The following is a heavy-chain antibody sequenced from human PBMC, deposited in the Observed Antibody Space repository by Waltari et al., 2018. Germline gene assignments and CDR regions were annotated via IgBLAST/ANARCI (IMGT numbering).Heavy chain of an antibody. CDR2: IIPSLGTA. Sequence: QVQLVQSGAEVKKPGSSVKVSCKASGGTFSSYAISWVRQAPGQGLEWMGGIIPSLGTANYAQKFQGRVTITTDESTSTAYMGLSSLRSEDTAVYYCARGPLPGDRYFDLWGRGTLVTVSS. D-gene: IGHD3-10*01. CDR1: GGTFSSYA. J-gene: IGHJ2*01. V-gene: IGHV1-69*05. CDR3: ARGPLPGDRYFDL.